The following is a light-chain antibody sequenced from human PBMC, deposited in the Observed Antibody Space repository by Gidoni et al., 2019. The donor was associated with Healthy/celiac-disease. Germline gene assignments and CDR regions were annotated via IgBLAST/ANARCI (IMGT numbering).Light chain of an antibody. J-gene: IGLJ1*01. CDR3: QVWDSSSDLGV. Sequence: SYVLTQPPSVSVAPGKTARVTCGGNNIGSKSVHWYQQKPGQAPVLVVYDDSERPSGIPERFSGSNSGNTATLTISRVEAGDEADYYGQVWDSSSDLGVFGTGTKVTVL. CDR2: DDS. CDR1: NIGSKS. V-gene: IGLV3-21*03.